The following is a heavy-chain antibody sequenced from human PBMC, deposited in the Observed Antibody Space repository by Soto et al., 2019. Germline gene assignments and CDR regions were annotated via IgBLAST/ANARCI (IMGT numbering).Heavy chain of an antibody. J-gene: IGHJ3*02. D-gene: IGHD3-16*02. CDR1: GLACGDHA. V-gene: IGHV3-49*03. Sequence: SLRLSCTASGLACGDHAMSWFRQAPGKGLEWVGFIRSEAYGGTTEYAASVKGRFTISRDDSKSIAYLQMNSLKTEDTAVYYCSREGYDYTRGTYRYTTSGAFDIWGQGTMVTLS. CDR3: SREGYDYTRGTYRYTTSGAFDI. CDR2: IRSEAYGGTT.